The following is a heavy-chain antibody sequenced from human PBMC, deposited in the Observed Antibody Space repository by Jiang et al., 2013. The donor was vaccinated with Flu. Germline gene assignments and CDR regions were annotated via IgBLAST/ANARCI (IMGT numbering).Heavy chain of an antibody. D-gene: IGHD4-17*01. V-gene: IGHV4-34*01. CDR1: GGSFSGYY. Sequence: LLKPSETLSLTCAVYGGSFSGYYWSWIRQPPGKGLEWIGEINHSGSTNYNPSLKSRVTISVDTSKNQFSLKLSSVTAADTAVYYCASQFNYGVHYYGMDVWGQGTTVTVSS. J-gene: IGHJ6*02. CDR2: INHSGST. CDR3: ASQFNYGVHYYGMDV.